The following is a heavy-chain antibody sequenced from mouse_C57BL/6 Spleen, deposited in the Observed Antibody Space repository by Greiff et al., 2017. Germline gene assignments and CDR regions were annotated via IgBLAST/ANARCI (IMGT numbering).Heavy chain of an antibody. D-gene: IGHD1-1*01. J-gene: IGHJ2*01. CDR1: GYTFTSYW. CDR3: AREDYYGSSSSFDY. CDR2: IYPGSGST. V-gene: IGHV1-55*01. Sequence: QVQLQQPGAELVKPGASVKMSCKASGYTFTSYWITWVKQRPGQGLEWIGDIYPGSGSTNYNEKFKSKATLTVDTSSSTAYMQLSSLTSEDSAVYYCAREDYYGSSSSFDYWGQGTTLTVSS.